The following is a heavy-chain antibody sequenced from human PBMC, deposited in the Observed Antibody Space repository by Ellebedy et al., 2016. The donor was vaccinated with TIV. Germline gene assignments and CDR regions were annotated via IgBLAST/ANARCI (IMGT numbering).Heavy chain of an antibody. Sequence: GGSLRLXCVTSGFPFSTYSVNWVRQAPGKGLEWVSYITSSSDSKFYADSVKGRFTISRDNARNSLYLDMTNLRAEDTAVYYCASLMTTLSTWGQGTLVTVSS. V-gene: IGHV3-48*01. CDR3: ASLMTTLST. CDR1: GFPFSTYS. CDR2: ITSSSDSK. J-gene: IGHJ4*02. D-gene: IGHD5/OR15-5a*01.